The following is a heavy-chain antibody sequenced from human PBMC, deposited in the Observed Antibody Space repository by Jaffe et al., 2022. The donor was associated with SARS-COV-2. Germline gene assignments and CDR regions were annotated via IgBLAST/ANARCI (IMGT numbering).Heavy chain of an antibody. J-gene: IGHJ4*02. V-gene: IGHV4-39*01. CDR1: GGSISSSSYY. CDR2: IYYSGST. CDR3: ARLRGSSWSFFDY. Sequence: QLQLQESGPGLVKPSETLSLTCTVSGGSISSSSYYWGWIRQPPGKGLEWIGSIYYSGSTYYNPSLKSRVTISVDTSKNQFSLKLSSVTAADTAVYYCARLRGSSWSFFDYWGQGTLVTVSS. D-gene: IGHD6-13*01.